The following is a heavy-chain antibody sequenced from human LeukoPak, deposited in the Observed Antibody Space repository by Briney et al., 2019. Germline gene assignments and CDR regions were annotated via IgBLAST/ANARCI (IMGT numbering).Heavy chain of an antibody. J-gene: IGHJ3*02. Sequence: PGGSLRLSCVASGFIFNDYWMSWVRQAPGKGLEWVANIKQDGTEKYYADSVRGRFTISRDNAKNALYLQMNSLIGEDTAVYYCARDQPDSWNGYDVSDALDIWGQGTMVTVTS. D-gene: IGHD5-12*01. CDR2: IKQDGTEK. CDR1: GFIFNDYW. CDR3: ARDQPDSWNGYDVSDALDI. V-gene: IGHV3-7*01.